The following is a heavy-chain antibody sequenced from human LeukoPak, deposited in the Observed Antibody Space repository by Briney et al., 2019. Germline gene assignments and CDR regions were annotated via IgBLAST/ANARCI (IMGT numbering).Heavy chain of an antibody. V-gene: IGHV1-18*01. CDR3: ARHFYGSGTYYHFDY. CDR1: GYSFPSYG. D-gene: IGHD3-10*01. J-gene: IGHJ4*02. Sequence: ASVTVSCTASGYSFPSYGISWVRQAPGQGPEWMGWISPYNDNTNYAQKLQGRATLTTDTSTSTAYMELRSLRSDDTAVYYCARHFYGSGTYYHFDYWGQGTLVTVSS. CDR2: ISPYNDNT.